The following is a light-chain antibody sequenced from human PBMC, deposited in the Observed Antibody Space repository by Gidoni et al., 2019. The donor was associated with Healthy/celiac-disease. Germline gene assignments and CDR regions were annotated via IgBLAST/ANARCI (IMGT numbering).Light chain of an antibody. Sequence: QSALTQPVSVSGSPGQSITISCTGTSSDVGGYNYVSWYQQHPGKAPKLMIYDVSNRPSGVSNRFSGSKSGNTAPLTISGLQAEDEADYYCSSYTSSSIVVFGGGTKLTVL. V-gene: IGLV2-14*01. CDR2: DVS. CDR3: SSYTSSSIVV. CDR1: SSDVGGYNY. J-gene: IGLJ2*01.